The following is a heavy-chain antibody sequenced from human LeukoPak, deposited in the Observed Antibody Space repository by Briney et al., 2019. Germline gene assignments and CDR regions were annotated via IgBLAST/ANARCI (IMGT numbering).Heavy chain of an antibody. CDR2: IYYSGST. D-gene: IGHD1-14*01. CDR1: GGSISSYY. V-gene: IGHV4-39*01. Sequence: SETLSLTCTVSGGSISSYYWNWIRQPPGKGLEWIGSIYYSGSTYYNPSLKSRVTISVDTSKNQFALKLSSVTAADTAVYYCARDRSSYFDYWGQGTLVTVSS. J-gene: IGHJ4*02. CDR3: ARDRSSYFDY.